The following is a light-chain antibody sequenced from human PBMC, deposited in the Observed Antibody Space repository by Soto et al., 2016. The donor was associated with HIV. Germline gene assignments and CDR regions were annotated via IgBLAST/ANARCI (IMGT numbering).Light chain of an antibody. CDR2: GKN. J-gene: IGLJ2*01. CDR3: NSRDSSSNHVV. Sequence: SSELTQDPAMSVALGQTVRITCQGDSLRSYYASWYQQKPGQAPVLVTYGKNNRPSGIPDRFSGSSSGNTASLTITGAQAEDEADYYCNSRDSSSNHVVIGGGTKLTVL. CDR1: SLRSYY. V-gene: IGLV3-19*01.